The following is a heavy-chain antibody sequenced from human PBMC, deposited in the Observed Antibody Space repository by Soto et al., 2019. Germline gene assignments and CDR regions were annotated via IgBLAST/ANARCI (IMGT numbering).Heavy chain of an antibody. CDR1: GFTFSSYS. Sequence: PGGSLRLSCAAAGFTFSSYSMNWVRQAPGKGLEWVSSISSSSSYIYYADSVKGRFTISRDNAKNSLYLQMNSLRAEDTAVYYCARVPRDIVVLPEGYWGQGTLVTVSS. CDR2: ISSSSSYI. CDR3: ARVPRDIVVLPEGY. J-gene: IGHJ4*02. D-gene: IGHD2-15*01. V-gene: IGHV3-21*01.